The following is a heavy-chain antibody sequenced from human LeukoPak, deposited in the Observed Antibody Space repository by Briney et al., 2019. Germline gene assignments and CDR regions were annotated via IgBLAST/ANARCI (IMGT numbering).Heavy chain of an antibody. J-gene: IGHJ4*02. Sequence: PGGSLRLSCAASGFSFSSYGMHWVRQAPGKGLEWVAFIRYDGSNKYYEESVKGRFTIIRDNSKNTLYLQMNSLRGEDTAVYHCAKDLSDYGGLRPYFDYWGQGTLVTVSS. V-gene: IGHV3-30*02. CDR2: IRYDGSNK. D-gene: IGHD4-23*01. CDR3: AKDLSDYGGLRPYFDY. CDR1: GFSFSSYG.